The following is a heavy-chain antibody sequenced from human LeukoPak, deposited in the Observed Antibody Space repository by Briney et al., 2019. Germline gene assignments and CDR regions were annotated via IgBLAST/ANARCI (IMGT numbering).Heavy chain of an antibody. CDR2: ISYSSSII. J-gene: IGHJ4*02. CDR1: GFTFSGYS. V-gene: IGHV3-48*01. Sequence: GGSLRLSCAASGFTFSGYSMKWVRQAPGKGLEWLSYISYSSSIIFYADSVKGRFTISRDNARNSLYLQMNSLRAEDTAVYYCARDFFDGWGQGTLVTVSS. CDR3: ARDFFDG.